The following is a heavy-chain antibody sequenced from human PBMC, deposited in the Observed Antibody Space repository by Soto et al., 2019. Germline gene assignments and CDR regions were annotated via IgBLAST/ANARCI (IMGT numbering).Heavy chain of an antibody. D-gene: IGHD2-15*01. V-gene: IGHV4-34*01. Sequence: SETLSLTCAVYGGSFSGYYWSWIRQPPGKGLEWIGEINHSGSTNYNPSLKSRVTISVDTSKNQFSLKLSSVTAADTAVYYCERGTIVVVVAAFFDYWGQGTLVTVSS. CDR1: GGSFSGYY. CDR2: INHSGST. J-gene: IGHJ4*02. CDR3: ERGTIVVVVAAFFDY.